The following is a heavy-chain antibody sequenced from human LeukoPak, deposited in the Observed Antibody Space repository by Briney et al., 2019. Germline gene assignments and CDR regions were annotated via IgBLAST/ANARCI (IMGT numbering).Heavy chain of an antibody. CDR3: AGNWNGQGY. Sequence: PSETLSLTCTVSGGSISSYYWSWVRQAPGKGLEWVSAISGSGGSTYYADSVKGRFTISRDNSKNTLYLQMNSLRAEDTAVYYCAGNWNGQGYWGQGTLVTVSS. D-gene: IGHD1-20*01. CDR1: GGSISSYY. J-gene: IGHJ4*02. V-gene: IGHV3-23*01. CDR2: ISGSGGST.